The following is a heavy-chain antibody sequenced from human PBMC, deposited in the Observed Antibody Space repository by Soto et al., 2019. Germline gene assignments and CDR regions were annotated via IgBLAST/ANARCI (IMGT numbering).Heavy chain of an antibody. CDR3: ARYSDYAHYYYYGSHV. J-gene: IGHJ6*02. V-gene: IGHV6-1*01. D-gene: IGHD5-12*01. CDR1: GDSVSSNSAA. Sequence: SQTLSLTCDISGDSVSSNSAAWNWIRQSPSRDLEWLGRTYYRSKWYNDYAVSVKSRITINPDTSKNQFSLQLNSVTPEDTAVYYCARYSDYAHYYYYGSHVWGQAIPVTVSS. CDR2: TYYRSKWYN.